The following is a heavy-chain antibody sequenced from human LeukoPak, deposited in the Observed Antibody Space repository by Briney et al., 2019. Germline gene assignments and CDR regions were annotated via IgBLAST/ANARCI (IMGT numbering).Heavy chain of an antibody. CDR1: GFTFSSYG. Sequence: GGSLRLSCAASGFTFSSYGMSWVRQAPGKGLEWVSAISGSGGSTYYADSVKGRFTISRDNAKNSLYLQMNSLRAEDTALYYCARDFTIFGVVTTYYMDVWGKGTTVTVSS. D-gene: IGHD3-3*01. V-gene: IGHV3-23*01. CDR3: ARDFTIFGVVTTYYMDV. J-gene: IGHJ6*03. CDR2: ISGSGGST.